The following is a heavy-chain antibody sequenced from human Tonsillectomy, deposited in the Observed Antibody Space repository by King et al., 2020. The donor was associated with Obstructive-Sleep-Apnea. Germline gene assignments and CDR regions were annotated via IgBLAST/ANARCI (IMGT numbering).Heavy chain of an antibody. CDR2: IYYSGST. J-gene: IGHJ4*02. CDR1: GGSISSGGYY. CDR3: ARRGRYYFDY. D-gene: IGHD3-16*01. V-gene: IGHV4-31*03. Sequence: VQLQESGPGLVKPSQTLSLTCTVSGGSISSGGYYWSWIRQHPGKGLEWIGYIYYSGSTYYNPSLKSRVTISADTFKTQFSLKLRSVTAADTAVYYCARRGRYYFDYWGQGTLVTVSS.